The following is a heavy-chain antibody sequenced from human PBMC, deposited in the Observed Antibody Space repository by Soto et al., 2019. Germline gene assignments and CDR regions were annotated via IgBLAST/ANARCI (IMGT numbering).Heavy chain of an antibody. CDR1: GHSFTTYW. J-gene: IGHJ4*02. Sequence: GESLKISCKGSGHSFTTYWIGWVRQMPGKGLEWMGIIYPGDSDTRYSPSFQGQVTISADKPITTAYLQWSSLKASDTAMSYCARDTNTLRLYYFEYWGQGTLVDVSS. V-gene: IGHV5-51*01. D-gene: IGHD6-25*01. CDR2: IYPGDSDT. CDR3: ARDTNTLRLYYFEY.